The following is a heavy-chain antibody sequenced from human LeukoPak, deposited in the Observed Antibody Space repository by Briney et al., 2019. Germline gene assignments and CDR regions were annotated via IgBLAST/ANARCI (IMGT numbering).Heavy chain of an antibody. CDR2: VSWNSDNM. CDR3: VKDACGGGCYLDN. Sequence: GRXLRLSCAVSGFKFDDYAMHWVRQPPGKGLEWVSRVSWNSDNMAYADSVKGRFTISRDNAKKSLYLQMNSLRTDDMALYYCVKDACGGGCYLDNWGQGTLVTVSS. D-gene: IGHD2-21*02. V-gene: IGHV3-9*03. CDR1: GFKFDDYA. J-gene: IGHJ4*02.